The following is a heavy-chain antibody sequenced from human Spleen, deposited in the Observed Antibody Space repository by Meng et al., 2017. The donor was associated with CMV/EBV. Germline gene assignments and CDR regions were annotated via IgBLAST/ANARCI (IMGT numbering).Heavy chain of an antibody. CDR1: GYTFTSYD. Sequence: ASVKVSCKASGYTFTSYDISWVRQAPGQGLEWMGWINPNSGGTNYAQNFQGRVTMTRDTSISTSYMELSRLRSDDTAVYYCARGYSSSSVSYWGQGTLVTVSS. J-gene: IGHJ4*02. CDR2: INPNSGGT. CDR3: ARGYSSSSVSY. V-gene: IGHV1-2*02. D-gene: IGHD6-13*01.